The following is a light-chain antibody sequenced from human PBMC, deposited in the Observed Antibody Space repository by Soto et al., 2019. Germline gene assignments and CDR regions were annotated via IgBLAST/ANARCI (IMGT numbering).Light chain of an antibody. Sequence: EIVMTQSPATLSVSPGESATLSCRASQSVSSNLAWYQQKPGQAPRLLIYGASTRATGIPARFSGSGSGTGFTLTISSLQSEDFAVYYCQQYNNWSPFTFGPGTKVDIK. CDR3: QQYNNWSPFT. CDR1: QSVSSN. V-gene: IGKV3-15*01. CDR2: GAS. J-gene: IGKJ3*01.